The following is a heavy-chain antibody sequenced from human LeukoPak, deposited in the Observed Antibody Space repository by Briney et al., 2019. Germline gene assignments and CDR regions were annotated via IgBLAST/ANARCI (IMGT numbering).Heavy chain of an antibody. J-gene: IGHJ6*02. V-gene: IGHV4-59*01. Sequence: SETLSLTCTVSGGSISSYYWSWIRQPPGKGLEWIGYIYYSGSTNYNPSVKSRVTTSVDTSKNQFSLKLSSVTAADTAVYYCARVQDTPGDYYYYGMDVWGQGALVTVSS. D-gene: IGHD5-18*01. CDR1: GGSISSYY. CDR3: ARVQDTPGDYYYYGMDV. CDR2: IYYSGST.